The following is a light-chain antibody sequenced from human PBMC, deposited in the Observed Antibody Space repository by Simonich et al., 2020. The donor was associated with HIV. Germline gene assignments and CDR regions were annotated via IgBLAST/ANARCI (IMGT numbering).Light chain of an antibody. V-gene: IGLV2-23*01. Sequence: QSALTQPASVSGSPGQSITISCTGTSSVVESYNLVSWYQQHPGKAPKLMIYEGSKRPSGVSKRFSGSKSGNTASLTISGLQAEDEADYYCCSYAGSSTWIFGGGTKLTVL. J-gene: IGLJ2*01. CDR3: CSYAGSSTWI. CDR2: EGS. CDR1: SSVVESYNL.